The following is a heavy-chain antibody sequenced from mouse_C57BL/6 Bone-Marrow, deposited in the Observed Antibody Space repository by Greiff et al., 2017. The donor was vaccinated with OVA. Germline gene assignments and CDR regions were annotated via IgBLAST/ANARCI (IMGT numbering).Heavy chain of an antibody. CDR3: ARGDSNYSWFAY. CDR1: GYTFTSYW. CDR2: IDPSDIYT. D-gene: IGHD2-5*01. V-gene: IGHV1-69*01. Sequence: QVQLQQPGAELVMPGASVKLSCKASGYTFTSYWMHWVKQRPGQGLEWIGEIDPSDIYTNYNQKFKGKSTLTVEKSSSTAYMQLSSLTSEDSAVYYCARGDSNYSWFAYWGQGTLVTVSA. J-gene: IGHJ3*01.